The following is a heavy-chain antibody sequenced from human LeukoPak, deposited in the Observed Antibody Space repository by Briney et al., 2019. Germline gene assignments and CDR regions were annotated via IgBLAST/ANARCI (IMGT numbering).Heavy chain of an antibody. D-gene: IGHD2-2*01. V-gene: IGHV3-30*04. CDR1: GFTLSAYA. CDR2: ISHDGRNK. J-gene: IGHJ4*02. Sequence: GMSLRLSCVASGFTLSAYAMHWVRQAPGKGLEWVAVISHDGRNKYYADSVKGRFTFSRDNSKNTVYLQMNSLTTEDTAVYYCARDRAVVVAAAMAHWGQGTFVTVSS. CDR3: ARDRAVVVAAAMAH.